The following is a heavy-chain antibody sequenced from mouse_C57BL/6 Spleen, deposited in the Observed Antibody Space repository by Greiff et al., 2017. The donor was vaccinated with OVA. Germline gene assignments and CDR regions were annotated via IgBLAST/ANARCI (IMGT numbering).Heavy chain of an antibody. V-gene: IGHV6-6*01. Sequence: EVKVEESGGGLVQPGGSMKLSCAASGFTFSDAWMDWVRQSPEQGLEWVAEIRNKANNHATYYAESVKGRFTISRDDSKSSVYLQLNSLRAEDTGIYYCTRGGTGPYFDYWGQGTTLTVSS. CDR2: IRNKANNHAT. D-gene: IGHD4-1*01. CDR3: TRGGTGPYFDY. CDR1: GFTFSDAW. J-gene: IGHJ2*01.